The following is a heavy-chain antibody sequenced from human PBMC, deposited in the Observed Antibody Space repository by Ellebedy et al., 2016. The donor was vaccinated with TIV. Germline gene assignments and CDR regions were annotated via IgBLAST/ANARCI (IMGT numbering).Heavy chain of an antibody. CDR3: ARSTMIIVGDGFDL. CDR2: IKSKTDGGTT. CDR1: GFTFSNAW. D-gene: IGHD3-22*01. J-gene: IGHJ3*01. Sequence: PGGSLRLSCAASGFTFSNAWMNWVRQAPGKGLEWVGRIKSKTDGGTTDYAAPVKGRFTVSRDDSKNTLYLQMNSLRAEDTAVYYCARSTMIIVGDGFDLWGQGTMVTVSS. V-gene: IGHV3-15*07.